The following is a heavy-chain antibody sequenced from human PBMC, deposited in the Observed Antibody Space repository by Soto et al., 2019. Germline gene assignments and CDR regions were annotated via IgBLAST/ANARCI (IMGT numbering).Heavy chain of an antibody. V-gene: IGHV4-59*01. J-gene: IGHJ3*02. Sequence: QVQLQESGPGLVKPSETLSLTCTVSGGSISSYYWSWIRQPPGKGLEWIGYIYYSGSTNYNPSLKSRFTISVDTSKNQFSLKLSSVTAADTAVYYCARATLSSHIKNDAFDIWGQGTMVTVSS. CDR3: ARATLSSHIKNDAFDI. CDR2: IYYSGST. CDR1: GGSISSYY.